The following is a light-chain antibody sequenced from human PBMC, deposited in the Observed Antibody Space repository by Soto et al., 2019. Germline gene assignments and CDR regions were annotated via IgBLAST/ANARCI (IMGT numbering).Light chain of an antibody. CDR2: DVS. CDR3: CSYAGSYTHYV. V-gene: IGLV2-11*01. J-gene: IGLJ1*01. CDR1: SSDVGGYHY. Sequence: QSVLTQPRSVSGSPGQSITISCTGTSSDVGGYHYVSWYRQHPGRAPKLMIYDVSKRPSGVPDRFSGSKSGNTASLTISGLQAEDEADYYCCSYAGSYTHYVFGTGTKVTVL.